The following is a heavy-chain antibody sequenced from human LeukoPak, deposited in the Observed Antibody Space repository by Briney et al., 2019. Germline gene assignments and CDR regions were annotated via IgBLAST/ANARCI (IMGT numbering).Heavy chain of an antibody. Sequence: GGSLRLSCAASGFTFSSYAMSWVRQAPGKGLEWVSAISGSGGSTYYADSVKGRFTISRDNSKNTLYLQMNSLRAEDTAVYYCAKGQVPAAANCYYYYGMDVWGQGTTVTVSS. J-gene: IGHJ6*02. V-gene: IGHV3-23*01. CDR1: GFTFSSYA. CDR3: AKGQVPAAANCYYYYGMDV. D-gene: IGHD2-2*01. CDR2: ISGSGGST.